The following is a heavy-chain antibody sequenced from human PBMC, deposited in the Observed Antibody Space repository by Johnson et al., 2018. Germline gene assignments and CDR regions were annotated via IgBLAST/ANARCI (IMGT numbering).Heavy chain of an antibody. D-gene: IGHD6-6*01. CDR1: GFTFSSYG. CDR3: AKDIGVSIAASLYYYYYGMDV. V-gene: IGHV3-30*18. Sequence: QVQLVESGGGVVQPGRSLRLSCAASGFTFSSYGMHWVRQAPGKGLEWVAVISYDGSNKYYADSVKGRFTISRDNSKNPLYLQMNSLRAEDTAVYYCAKDIGVSIAASLYYYYYGMDVWGQGTTVTVSS. CDR2: ISYDGSNK. J-gene: IGHJ6*02.